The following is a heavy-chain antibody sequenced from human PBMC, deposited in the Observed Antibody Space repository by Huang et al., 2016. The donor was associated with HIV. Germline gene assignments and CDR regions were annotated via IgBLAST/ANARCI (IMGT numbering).Heavy chain of an antibody. CDR3: ARAPEFGNYEFDQ. D-gene: IGHD4-4*01. Sequence: VQLVESGGGVVQPGRSLRLPCVASGFSFSNYAVHWVRQAPGKGLEWVAVISYDGTRKYYAVSVKGRFTVSRDNSKNTAYVQMNNPRGGDTAVYYCARAPEFGNYEFDQWGLGTLVTVSS. J-gene: IGHJ4*02. CDR2: ISYDGTRK. CDR1: GFSFSNYA. V-gene: IGHV3-30-3*01.